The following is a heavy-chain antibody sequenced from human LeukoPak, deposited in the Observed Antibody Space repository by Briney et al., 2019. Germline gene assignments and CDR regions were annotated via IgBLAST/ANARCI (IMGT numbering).Heavy chain of an antibody. CDR1: GYTLTELS. D-gene: IGHD3-10*01. CDR2: FDPEDGET. J-gene: IGHJ4*02. Sequence: EASVKVSCKVSGYTLTELSMHWVRQAPGKGLEWMGGFDPEDGETIYAQKFQGRVTMTEDTSTDTAYMELSSLRSEDTAVYYCATGELRGAGFGELSYWGQGTLVTVSS. V-gene: IGHV1-24*01. CDR3: ATGELRGAGFGELSY.